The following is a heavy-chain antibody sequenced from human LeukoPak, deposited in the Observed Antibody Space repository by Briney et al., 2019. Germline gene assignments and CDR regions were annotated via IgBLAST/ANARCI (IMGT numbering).Heavy chain of an antibody. D-gene: IGHD3-9*01. V-gene: IGHV4-4*07. CDR1: GGSISSYH. CDR3: ARTGWDAINFDY. CDR2: IYTSGST. J-gene: IGHJ4*02. Sequence: SETLSLTCTVSGGSISSYHWSWIRQPAGKGLEWIGRIYTSGSTNYNPSLKSRVTMSVDTSKNQFSLKLSSVTAADTAVYYCARTGWDAINFDYWGQGTLVTVSS.